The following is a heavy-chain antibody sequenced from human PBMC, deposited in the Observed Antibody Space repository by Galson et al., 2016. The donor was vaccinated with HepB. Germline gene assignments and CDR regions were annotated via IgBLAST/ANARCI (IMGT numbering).Heavy chain of an antibody. CDR3: VRGSDGSGAYYITPFDY. J-gene: IGHJ4*01. Sequence: SLRLSCAASGFTFNNFGMNWVRQAPGKGLEWVSYISSSITNTYYADSVQGRFIISRDNAKNSLHPQMNALTPEDTAVYYCVRGSDGSGAYYITPFDYWGQGTLVTVSS. V-gene: IGHV3-48*04. D-gene: IGHD3-10*01. CDR2: ISSSITNT. CDR1: GFTFNNFG.